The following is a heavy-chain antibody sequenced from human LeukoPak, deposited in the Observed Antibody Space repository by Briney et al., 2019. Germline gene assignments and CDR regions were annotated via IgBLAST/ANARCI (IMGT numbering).Heavy chain of an antibody. J-gene: IGHJ6*03. Sequence: PSETLSLTCTVSGGSISSSSYYWGWIRQPPGKGLEWIGSIYYSGSTYYNPSLKSRVTISVDTSKNQFSLKLSSVTAADTAVYYCASGRAIVATTKAHYYYYYMDVWGKGTTVTVSS. CDR3: ASGRAIVATTKAHYYYYYMDV. V-gene: IGHV4-39*07. CDR1: GGSISSSSYY. D-gene: IGHD5-12*01. CDR2: IYYSGST.